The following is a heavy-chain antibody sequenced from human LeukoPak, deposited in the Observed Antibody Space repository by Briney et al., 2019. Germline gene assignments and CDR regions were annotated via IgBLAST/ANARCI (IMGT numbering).Heavy chain of an antibody. V-gene: IGHV3-74*01. J-gene: IGHJ4*02. D-gene: IGHD5-24*01. Sequence: GGSLVLPCTASGYTFSSYWMHWVRQAPGKGLVWVSRINSDGGSTSYADSVKGRFTISRDNAKNTLYLQMNSLRAEDTAVYYCARRIQGMAPYYFDYWGQGTLVTVSS. CDR2: INSDGGST. CDR3: ARRIQGMAPYYFDY. CDR1: GYTFSSYW.